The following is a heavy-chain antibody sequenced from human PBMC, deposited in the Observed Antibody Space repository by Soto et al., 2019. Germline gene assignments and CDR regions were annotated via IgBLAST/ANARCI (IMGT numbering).Heavy chain of an antibody. D-gene: IGHD1-1*01. CDR3: AREEERVVIL. CDR1: GGSISSGGYY. Sequence: SETLSLTCTVSGGSISSGGYYWSWIRQHPGKGLEWIGYIYYSGSTYYNPSLKSRVTISVDTSKNQFSLKPSSVTAADTAVYYCAREEERVVILWGQGTLVTVSS. V-gene: IGHV4-31*03. CDR2: IYYSGST. J-gene: IGHJ4*02.